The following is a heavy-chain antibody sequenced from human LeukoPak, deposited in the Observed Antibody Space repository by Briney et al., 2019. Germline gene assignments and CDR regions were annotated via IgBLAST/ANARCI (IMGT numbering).Heavy chain of an antibody. J-gene: IGHJ5*02. CDR2: ISAYNGNT. D-gene: IGHD2-2*01. Sequence: GASVKVSCKASGYTFTSCGISWVRQAPGQGLEWMGWISAYNGNTNYAQKLQGRVTMTTDTSTSTAYMELSRLRSDDTAVYYCLIVVVPAASSGPWGQGTLVTVSS. CDR1: GYTFTSCG. V-gene: IGHV1-18*01. CDR3: LIVVVPAASSGP.